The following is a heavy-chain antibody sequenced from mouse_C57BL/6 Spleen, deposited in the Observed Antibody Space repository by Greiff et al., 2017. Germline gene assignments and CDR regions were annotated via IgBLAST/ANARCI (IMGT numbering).Heavy chain of an antibody. CDR1: GYAFSSSW. J-gene: IGHJ3*01. V-gene: IGHV1-82*01. CDR3: ARSAYDYDGAY. D-gene: IGHD2-4*01. CDR2: IYPGDGDT. Sequence: QVQLQQSGPELVKPGASVKISCKASGYAFSSSWMNWVKQRPGTGLEWIGRIYPGDGDTNYNGKFKGKATLTADKSSSTAYMQLSSLTSEDSAVYFCARSAYDYDGAYWGQGTLVTVSA.